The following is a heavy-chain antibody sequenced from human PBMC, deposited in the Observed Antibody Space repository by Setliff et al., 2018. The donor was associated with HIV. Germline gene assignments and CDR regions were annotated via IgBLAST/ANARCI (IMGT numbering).Heavy chain of an antibody. Sequence: SETLSLTCAVYGGSFSGYYWSWIRQPPGKGPEWIGEINHSGSTKYNPSLKSRVTISIDTSKNQFSLKLSSVTAADTAVYYCARVGYYDSSFDYWGQGTLVTVSS. CDR1: GGSFSGYY. CDR3: ARVGYYDSSFDY. J-gene: IGHJ4*02. D-gene: IGHD3-22*01. V-gene: IGHV4-34*01. CDR2: INHSGST.